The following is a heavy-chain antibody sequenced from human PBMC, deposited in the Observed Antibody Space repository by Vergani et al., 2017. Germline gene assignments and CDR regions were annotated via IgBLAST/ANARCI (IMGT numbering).Heavy chain of an antibody. CDR2: IIPIFGTA. J-gene: IGHJ3*02. D-gene: IGHD3-22*01. CDR3: ARVRKYSSGYYFAYDALDI. Sequence: QVQLVQSGAEVKKPGSSLKVSCKASGGTFSNYAISWVRQAPGQGLEWMGGIIPIFGTANYAQKFQGRVTITADESTSTAYMELSNLRSEDTAVHYCARVRKYSSGYYFAYDALDIWGQGTMVTGSS. V-gene: IGHV1-69*01. CDR1: GGTFSNYA.